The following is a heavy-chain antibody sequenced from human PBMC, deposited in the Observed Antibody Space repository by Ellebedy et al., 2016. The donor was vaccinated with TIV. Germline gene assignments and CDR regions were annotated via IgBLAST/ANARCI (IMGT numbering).Heavy chain of an antibody. CDR1: GGSISTSTYY. J-gene: IGHJ4*02. Sequence: MPSETLYLTCTVSGGSISTSTYYWGWIRQPPGKGLEWVGYIYSSGRTAYKHSLKSRMAISVDTSRNQISLKLSSVTAADTAVYYCSAAYGRVTPAYWGQGTLVTVSS. D-gene: IGHD3-10*01. V-gene: IGHV4-61*05. CDR2: IYSSGRT. CDR3: SAAYGRVTPAY.